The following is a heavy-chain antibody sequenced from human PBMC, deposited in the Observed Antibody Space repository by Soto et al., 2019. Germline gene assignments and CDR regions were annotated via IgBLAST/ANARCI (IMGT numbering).Heavy chain of an antibody. CDR3: ALSSVWSGFDH. Sequence: QVQLVQSGAEVRKPGASVKVSCKASGYTFTDYAVHWVRQAPGQRLEWMGWINAGSGLTQYSQKFQGRDTISRDTSARTAYMEVSSLRSEDTSVFYFALSSVWSGFDHGGQGTLVTVSS. CDR1: GYTFTDYA. CDR2: INAGSGLT. V-gene: IGHV1-3*01. D-gene: IGHD6-19*01. J-gene: IGHJ4*02.